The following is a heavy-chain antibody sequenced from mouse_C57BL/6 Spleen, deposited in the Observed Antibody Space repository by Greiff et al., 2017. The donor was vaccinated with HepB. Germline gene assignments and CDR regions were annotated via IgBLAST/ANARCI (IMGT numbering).Heavy chain of an antibody. D-gene: IGHD2-4*01. V-gene: IGHV1-58*01. J-gene: IGHJ4*01. Sequence: EVKLMESGAELVRPGSSVKMSCKTSGYTFTSYGINWVKQRPGQGLEWIGYIYIGNGYTEYNEKFKGKATLTSDTSSSTAYMQLSSLTSEDSAIYFCARSAWGLRGYNYAMDYWGQGTSVTVSS. CDR3: ARSAWGLRGYNYAMDY. CDR1: GYTFTSYG. CDR2: IYIGNGYT.